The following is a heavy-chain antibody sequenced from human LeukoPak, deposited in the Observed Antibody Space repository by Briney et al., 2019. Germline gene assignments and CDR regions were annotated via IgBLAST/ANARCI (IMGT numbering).Heavy chain of an antibody. CDR2: ISASSSAI. CDR1: GLSLGDFA. CDR3: ARGVGRVGSNFDF. J-gene: IGHJ4*02. V-gene: IGHV3-48*01. D-gene: IGHD1-26*01. Sequence: GGSLRLSCVASGLSLGDFAMDWVRQAPGKGLEWVSYISASSSAIFYGDSVKGRFTISRDNAKNSLFLQMDNLRAEDTAVYYCARGVGRVGSNFDFWGQGTLVTVSS.